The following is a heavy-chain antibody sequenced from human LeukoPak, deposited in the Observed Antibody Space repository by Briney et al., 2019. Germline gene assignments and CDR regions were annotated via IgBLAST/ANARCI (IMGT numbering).Heavy chain of an antibody. D-gene: IGHD3-3*01. CDR3: ARDRALHYDFWSGPIGY. CDR2: INHSGST. Sequence: SETLSLTFAVYGGSFSGYYWSWIRQPPGKGLEWIGEINHSGSTNYNPSLKSRVTISVDTSKNQFSLKLSSVTAADTAVYYCARDRALHYDFWSGPIGYWGQGTLVTVSS. CDR1: GGSFSGYY. J-gene: IGHJ4*02. V-gene: IGHV4-34*01.